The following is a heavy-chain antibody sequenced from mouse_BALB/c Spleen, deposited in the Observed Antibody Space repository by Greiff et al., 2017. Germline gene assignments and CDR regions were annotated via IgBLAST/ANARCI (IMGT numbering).Heavy chain of an antibody. Sequence: EVKLQESGPGLVKPSQSLSLTCSVTGYSITSGYYWNWIRQFPGNKLEWMGYISYDGSNNYNPSLKNRISITRDTSKNQFFLKLNSVTTEDTATYYCAREIYYGNYSYAMDYWGQGTSVTVSS. J-gene: IGHJ4*01. CDR3: AREIYYGNYSYAMDY. CDR2: ISYDGSN. D-gene: IGHD2-1*01. CDR1: GYSITSGYY. V-gene: IGHV3-6*02.